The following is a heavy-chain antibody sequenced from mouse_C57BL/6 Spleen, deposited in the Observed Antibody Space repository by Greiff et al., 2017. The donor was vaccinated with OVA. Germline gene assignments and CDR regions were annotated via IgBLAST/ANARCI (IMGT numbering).Heavy chain of an antibody. CDR1: GFTFSDYG. J-gene: IGHJ3*01. CDR3: ARDYGSSYLTWFAY. D-gene: IGHD1-1*01. CDR2: ISSGSSTI. V-gene: IGHV5-17*01. Sequence: EVKVVESGGGLVKPGGSLKLSCAASGFTFSDYGMHWVRQAPEKGLEWVAYISSGSSTIYYADTVKGRFTISRDNAKNTLFLQMTSLRSEDTAMYYGARDYGSSYLTWFAYWGQGTLVTVSA.